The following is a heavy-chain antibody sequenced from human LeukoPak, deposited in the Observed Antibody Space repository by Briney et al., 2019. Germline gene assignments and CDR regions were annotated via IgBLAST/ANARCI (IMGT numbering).Heavy chain of an antibody. CDR2: IYYSGST. Sequence: SETLSLTCTVSGGSISSSSYYWGWIRQPPGKGLEWIGSIYYSGSTYYNPSLKSRVTISVDTSKNQFSLKLSSVTAADTAVYYCARVEGVYCSSTSCPLRFDYWGQGTLVTVSS. CDR1: GGSISSSSYY. J-gene: IGHJ4*02. D-gene: IGHD2-2*01. CDR3: ARVEGVYCSSTSCPLRFDY. V-gene: IGHV4-39*07.